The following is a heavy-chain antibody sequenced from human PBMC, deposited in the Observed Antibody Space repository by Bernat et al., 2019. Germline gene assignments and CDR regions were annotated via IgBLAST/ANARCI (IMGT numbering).Heavy chain of an antibody. CDR1: GYTFTTYF. CDR3: ARDRAFYGAGRGDY. V-gene: IGHV1-3*01. CDR2: INAGNGNT. D-gene: IGHD3-10*01. Sequence: QVQLVQSGAEVKKPGASVKVSCRTSGYTFTTYFIHWVRQAPGQRLAWVGCINAGNGNTQYSQSFQGRVTITRDTSASTAYMELSSLRSEDTAVYYCARDRAFYGAGRGDYWGQGTLVTVSS. J-gene: IGHJ4*02.